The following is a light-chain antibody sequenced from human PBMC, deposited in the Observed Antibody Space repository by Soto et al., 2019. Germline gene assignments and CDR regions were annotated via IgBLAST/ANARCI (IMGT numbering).Light chain of an antibody. CDR2: SAS. CDR1: QNIVNY. V-gene: IGKV1-39*01. Sequence: DIQMTQFPSSLSASVGSRVAITCRASQNIVNYLNWFQQKPGKAPRLLMYSASNLVTGVPSRFSGSGSGTEFTLTITSLQPEDFAAYYCQQSHSTPRTFGQGTKLDI. J-gene: IGKJ2*02. CDR3: QQSHSTPRT.